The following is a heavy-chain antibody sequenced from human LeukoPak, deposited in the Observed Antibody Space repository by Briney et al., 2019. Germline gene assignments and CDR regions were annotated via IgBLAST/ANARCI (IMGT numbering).Heavy chain of an antibody. CDR3: ARLSGKWT. D-gene: IGHD1-26*01. CDR1: GGSISGHY. Sequence: SETLSLXCNVSGGSISGHYWSWIRQPPGKRLEWIGYVYDSGSTNYNPSLSSRVTISLDTSKNQFSLKLTSVTAADTAVYYCARLSGKWTWGQGTLVTVSS. V-gene: IGHV4-59*11. CDR2: VYDSGST. J-gene: IGHJ5*02.